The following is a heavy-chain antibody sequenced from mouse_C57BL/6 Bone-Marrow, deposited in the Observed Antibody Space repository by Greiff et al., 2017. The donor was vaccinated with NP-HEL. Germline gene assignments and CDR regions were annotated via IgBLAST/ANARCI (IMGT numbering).Heavy chain of an antibody. CDR2: ISNGGGST. J-gene: IGHJ1*03. CDR1: GFTFSDYY. V-gene: IGHV5-12*01. D-gene: IGHD2-1*01. CDR3: ARTYYGNYDWYFDV. Sequence: EVKLVESGGGLVQPGGSLKLSCAASGFTFSDYYMYWVRQTPEKRLEWVAYISNGGGSTYYPDTVKGRFTLSRDNAKNPLYLQMSRLKSEDTSMYYCARTYYGNYDWYFDVWGTGTTVTVSS.